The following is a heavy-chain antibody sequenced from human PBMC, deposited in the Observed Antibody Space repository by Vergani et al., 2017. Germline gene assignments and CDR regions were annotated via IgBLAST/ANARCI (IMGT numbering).Heavy chain of an antibody. CDR1: GYTFTSYD. CDR2: MNPNSGNT. J-gene: IGHJ5*02. D-gene: IGHD2-2*01. Sequence: QVPLVQSGAEVKKPGASVKVSCKSSGYTFTSYDINWVRQATGHGLEWMGWMNPNSGNTGYAQKFQGRVTMTRNTSRSTAYMELPSLRSEDTAVDYCARRIGGYCSSTSCHNWFDPWGQGTLVTVSS. CDR3: ARRIGGYCSSTSCHNWFDP. V-gene: IGHV1-8*02.